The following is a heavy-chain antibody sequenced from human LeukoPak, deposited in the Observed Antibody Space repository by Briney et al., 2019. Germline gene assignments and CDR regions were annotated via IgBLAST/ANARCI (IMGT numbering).Heavy chain of an antibody. V-gene: IGHV1-69*06. J-gene: IGHJ6*03. CDR3: ARGPPTLLYYMDV. CDR2: IIPIFGTA. Sequence: GASVKVSCKASGGTFSSYAISWVRQTPGQGLEWMGGIIPIFGTANYAQKFQGRVTITADKSTSTAYMELSSLRSEDTAVYYCARGPPTLLYYMDVWGKGTTVTISS. CDR1: GGTFSSYA.